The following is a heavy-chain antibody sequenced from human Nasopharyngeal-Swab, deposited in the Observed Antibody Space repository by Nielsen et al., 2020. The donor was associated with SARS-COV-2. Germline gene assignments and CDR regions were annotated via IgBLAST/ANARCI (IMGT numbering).Heavy chain of an antibody. J-gene: IGHJ2*01. Sequence: GESLKISCAAPGFTFSSYAMSWVRQAPGKGLEWVSAISGSGGSTYYADSVKGRFTISRDNSKNTLYLQMNSLRAEDTAVYYCAKEGVTAMEPYWYFDLWGRGTLVTVSS. D-gene: IGHD5-18*01. CDR2: ISGSGGST. CDR3: AKEGVTAMEPYWYFDL. CDR1: GFTFSSYA. V-gene: IGHV3-23*01.